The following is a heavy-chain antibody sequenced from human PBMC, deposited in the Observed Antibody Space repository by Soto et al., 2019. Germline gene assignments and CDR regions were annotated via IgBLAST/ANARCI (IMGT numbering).Heavy chain of an antibody. J-gene: IGHJ4*01. D-gene: IGHD3-10*01. V-gene: IGHV1-69*13. CDR1: GDTFNTYA. CDR2: IFPKYTST. Sequence: SLKVSCKASGDTFNTYAFNWVRQAPGQGLEWMGGIFPKYTSTNYAQKFLGRVTITADESTSTAYMELSSLTSDDTAMYYCASGAFGSGTYFYWGQGTLVTVSS. CDR3: ASGAFGSGTYFY.